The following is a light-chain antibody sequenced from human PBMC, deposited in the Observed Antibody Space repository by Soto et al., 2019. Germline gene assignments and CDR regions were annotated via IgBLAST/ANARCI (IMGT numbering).Light chain of an antibody. Sequence: QSVLTQPASVSGSPGQSITISCTGTSSDVGSYNLVSWYQQHPGKAPKLMIYEGSKRPSGVSNRFSGSKSGNTASLTISGLQAEDEADYYCCSYAGSSTFDVVFGVGTKLIVL. V-gene: IGLV2-23*03. J-gene: IGLJ2*01. CDR3: CSYAGSSTFDVV. CDR1: SSDVGSYNL. CDR2: EGS.